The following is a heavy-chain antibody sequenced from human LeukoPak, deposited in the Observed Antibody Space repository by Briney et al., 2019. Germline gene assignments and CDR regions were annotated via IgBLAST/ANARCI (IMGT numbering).Heavy chain of an antibody. CDR3: ARELATNVCGAFDI. Sequence: GESLKISCKGSGYSFSTYWIGWVRQMPGKGLEWKGTIYPGDSDTRYSPSFQGRVTFSADKSINTAYLQWSSLKASDTAIYYCARELATNVCGAFDIWGQGTMVTVPS. J-gene: IGHJ3*02. V-gene: IGHV5-51*01. CDR1: GYSFSTYW. CDR2: IYPGDSDT. D-gene: IGHD1-26*01.